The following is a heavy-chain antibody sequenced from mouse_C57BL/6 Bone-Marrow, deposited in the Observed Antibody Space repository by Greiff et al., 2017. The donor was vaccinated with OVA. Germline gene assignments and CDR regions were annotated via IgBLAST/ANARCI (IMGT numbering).Heavy chain of an antibody. Sequence: VQLQQSGTVLARPGASVKMSCKTSGYTFTSYWMHWVKQRPGQGLEWKGAIYPGNSDTSYNQKFKGKAKLTAATSASTAYMELSSLTNEDSAVYYCTRWLLDYWGQGTSVTVSS. D-gene: IGHD2-3*01. CDR3: TRWLLDY. V-gene: IGHV1-5*01. J-gene: IGHJ4*01. CDR1: GYTFTSYW. CDR2: IYPGNSDT.